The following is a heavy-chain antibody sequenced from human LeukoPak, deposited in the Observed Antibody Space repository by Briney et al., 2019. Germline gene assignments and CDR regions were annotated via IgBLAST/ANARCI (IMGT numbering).Heavy chain of an antibody. D-gene: IGHD6-13*01. CDR3: ARSIAAADFAPIDY. CDR2: ISCDGSNK. J-gene: IGHJ4*02. Sequence: PGGSLRLSCAASGFIFSSYGMHWVRQAPGKGLEWVAVISCDGSNKYYADSVKGRFTISRDNSKNTLYLQMNTLRVEDTAVYKCARSIAAADFAPIDYWGQGTLVTVSS. V-gene: IGHV3-30*03. CDR1: GFIFSSYG.